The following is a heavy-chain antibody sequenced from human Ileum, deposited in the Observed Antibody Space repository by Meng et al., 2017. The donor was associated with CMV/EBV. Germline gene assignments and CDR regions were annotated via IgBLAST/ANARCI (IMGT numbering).Heavy chain of an antibody. CDR2: INHSGST. J-gene: IGHJ5*02. D-gene: IGHD2-2*01. V-gene: IGHV4-34*01. Sequence: SFSGDYRSWIRQPPGKGLEWVGEINHSGSTNYNPSLKSRVTISVDTSKNQFSLKLSSVTAADTAVYYCARGPLRYCSSTSCLNWFDPWGQGTLVTVSS. CDR3: ARGPLRYCSSTSCLNWFDP. CDR1: SFSGDY.